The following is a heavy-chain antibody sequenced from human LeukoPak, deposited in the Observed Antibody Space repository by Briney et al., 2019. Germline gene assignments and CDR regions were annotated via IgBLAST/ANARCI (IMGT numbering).Heavy chain of an antibody. V-gene: IGHV1-2*06. CDR1: GYTFTGYY. CDR3: AREVWSLNAFDI. J-gene: IGHJ3*02. Sequence: APVKVSCKASGYTFTGYYMHWVRQAPGQGLEWMGRINPNSGGTNYAQKFQGRVTMTRDTSISTAYMELSRLRSDDTAVYYCAREVWSLNAFDIWGQGTMVTVSS. CDR2: INPNSGGT. D-gene: IGHD3-3*01.